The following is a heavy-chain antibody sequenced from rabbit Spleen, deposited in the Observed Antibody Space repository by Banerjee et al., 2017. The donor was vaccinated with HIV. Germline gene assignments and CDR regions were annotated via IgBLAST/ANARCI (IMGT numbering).Heavy chain of an antibody. D-gene: IGHD1-1*01. CDR3: ARNDVIYYSDL. CDR2: IGTGDGST. J-gene: IGHJ4*01. CDR1: GFSFSSSDY. Sequence: QSLEESGGDLVKPGASLTLTCTASGFSFSSSDYMCWVRQAPGKGLEWIGCIGTGDGSTYYASWAKGRFTISKASSTTVTLQMTSLTAADTATYFCARNDVIYYSDLWGPGTLVTV. V-gene: IGHV1S40*01.